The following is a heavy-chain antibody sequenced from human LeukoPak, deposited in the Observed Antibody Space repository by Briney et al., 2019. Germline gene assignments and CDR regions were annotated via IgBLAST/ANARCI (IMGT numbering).Heavy chain of an antibody. CDR2: ISPDGSTT. CDR1: GFTFSTYW. V-gene: IGHV3-74*01. J-gene: IGHJ4*02. Sequence: GGSLRLSCAASGFTFSTYWMHWVRQAPGQGPVWVSRISPDGSTTTYADSVRGRFSISRDNAKNTLYMQMNRLRVDDTAVYYCVRGSSTWSPLGDYWGQGTLVTVST. CDR3: VRGSSTWSPLGDY. D-gene: IGHD6-13*01.